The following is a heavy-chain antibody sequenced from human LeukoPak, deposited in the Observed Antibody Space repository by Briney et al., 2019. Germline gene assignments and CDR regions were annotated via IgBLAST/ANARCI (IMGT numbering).Heavy chain of an antibody. D-gene: IGHD6-19*01. J-gene: IGHJ4*02. V-gene: IGHV1-46*01. CDR2: INPSGGST. Sequence: ASVKVSCKASGYAFTSYYMHWVRQAPGQGLEWMGIINPSGGSTSYAQEFQGRVTMTRDMSTSTVYMELSSLRSEDTAVYYCARSTGEQWLVLGDYWGQGTLVTVSS. CDR1: GYAFTSYY. CDR3: ARSTGEQWLVLGDY.